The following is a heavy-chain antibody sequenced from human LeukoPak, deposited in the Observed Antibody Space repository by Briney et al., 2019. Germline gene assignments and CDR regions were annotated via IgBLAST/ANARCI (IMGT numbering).Heavy chain of an antibody. CDR1: GGSISSYY. V-gene: IGHV4-59*01. Sequence: SETLSLTCTVSGGSISSYYWNWIRQPPGKGLEWIGYIYYSGSTNYNPSLKSRVTISVDTSKNQFSLKLSSVTAADTAVYYCARGADGSGYYSIFYFDYWGQGTLVTVSS. CDR3: ARGADGSGYYSIFYFDY. D-gene: IGHD3-22*01. CDR2: IYYSGST. J-gene: IGHJ4*02.